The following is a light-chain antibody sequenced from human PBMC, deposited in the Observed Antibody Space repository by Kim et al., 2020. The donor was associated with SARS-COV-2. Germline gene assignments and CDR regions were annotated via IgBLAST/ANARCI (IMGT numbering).Light chain of an antibody. CDR3: QQYDNLPYT. V-gene: IGKV1-33*01. J-gene: IGKJ2*01. CDR1: KDISNY. CDR2: DAS. Sequence: SATVGNRVTITCTPSKDISNYLNWYQQKPGKAPKLLIYDASNLETGVPSRFSGSGSGTDFTFTISSLQPEDIATYYCQQYDNLPYTFGQGTKLEI.